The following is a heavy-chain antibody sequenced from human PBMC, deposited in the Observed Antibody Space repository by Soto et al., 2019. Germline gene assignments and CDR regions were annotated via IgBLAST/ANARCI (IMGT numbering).Heavy chain of an antibody. V-gene: IGHV4-4*07. CDR2: LYPSGGA. CDR3: AREDDVLTGFPI. D-gene: IGHD3-9*01. CDR1: GASLRRNY. Sequence: QVQLQESGPGLVKTSETLSLSCSVSGASLRRNYWNWIRQSAGKRLEWIGRLYPSGGANYNPSLKSRVTMSLDTSKNQFSLTLMSVAAADTAVYYCAREDDVLTGFPIWGQGIRVTVSS. J-gene: IGHJ4*02.